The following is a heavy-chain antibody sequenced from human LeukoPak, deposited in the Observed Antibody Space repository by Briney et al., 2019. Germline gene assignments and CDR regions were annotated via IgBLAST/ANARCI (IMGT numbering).Heavy chain of an antibody. D-gene: IGHD4-11*01. CDR3: GEGGNYRGYYGMDV. CDR1: GFTFSSSA. J-gene: IGHJ6*02. V-gene: IGHV3-23*01. Sequence: GGSLRLSCAASGFTFSSSAMSWVRQAPGKGLEWVSAISNNGGYTYYADSVQGRFTISRDNSKSTLCLQMNSLRAEDTAVYYCGEGGNYRGYYGMDVWGQGTTVTVSS. CDR2: ISNNGGYT.